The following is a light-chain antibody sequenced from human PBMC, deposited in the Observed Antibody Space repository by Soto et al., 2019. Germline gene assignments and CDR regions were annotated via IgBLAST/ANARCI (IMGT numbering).Light chain of an antibody. CDR2: EVS. J-gene: IGLJ2*01. Sequence: QSALTQPASVSGSPGQSITISCTGTSSDVGSYNLVSWYQQHPGKAPKLMIYEVSKRPSGVSNRFSGSKSGNTASLTISNLQAGDEADYYCCSYASTSTRVFGGGTKLTVL. CDR1: SSDVGSYNL. CDR3: CSYASTSTRV. V-gene: IGLV2-14*02.